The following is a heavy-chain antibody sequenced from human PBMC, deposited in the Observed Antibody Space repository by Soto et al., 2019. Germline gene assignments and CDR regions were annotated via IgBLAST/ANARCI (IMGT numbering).Heavy chain of an antibody. V-gene: IGHV4-4*02. CDR1: GGSIRSNNW. CDR2: IFHSGST. J-gene: IGHJ4*02. D-gene: IGHD1-26*01. CDR3: ARVFSGSYSDY. Sequence: QVQLQESGPGLVKPSGTLSLTCAVSGGSIRSNNWWSWVRQPPGKGMEWIGEIFHSGSTNYNPSLKTRVTISVDKSKNQFSLKLSSVTAADTAMYYCARVFSGSYSDYWCQGTLVTVSS.